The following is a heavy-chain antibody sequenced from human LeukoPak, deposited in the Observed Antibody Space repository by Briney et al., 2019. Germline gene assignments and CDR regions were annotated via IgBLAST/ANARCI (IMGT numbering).Heavy chain of an antibody. CDR2: IYPSDSYI. D-gene: IGHD2-2*01. V-gene: IGHV5-51*01. CDR1: GYSFTSYW. CDR3: ARGSYCSSTRCYLLLDY. Sequence: HGESLKISCKGSGYSFTSYWIGWVRQMPGKGLEWMGIIYPSDSYIRYTPSFQGQVTISADKSISTAYLQWSSLKTSDTAMYYCARGSYCSSTRCYLLLDYWGQGTLVTVSS. J-gene: IGHJ4*02.